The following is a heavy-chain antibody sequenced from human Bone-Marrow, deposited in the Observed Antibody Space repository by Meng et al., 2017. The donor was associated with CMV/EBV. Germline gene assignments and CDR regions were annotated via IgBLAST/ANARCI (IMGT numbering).Heavy chain of an antibody. Sequence: GESLKISCAASGFTFSSYAMHWVRQAPGKGLEWVAVISYDGSNKYYADSVKGRFTISRDNSKNTLYLQMNSLRAEDTAVYYCARVQRLVRAGGFDYWGQGTLVTVS. CDR2: ISYDGSNK. V-gene: IGHV3-30*04. D-gene: IGHD6-19*01. CDR3: ARVQRLVRAGGFDY. CDR1: GFTFSSYA. J-gene: IGHJ4*02.